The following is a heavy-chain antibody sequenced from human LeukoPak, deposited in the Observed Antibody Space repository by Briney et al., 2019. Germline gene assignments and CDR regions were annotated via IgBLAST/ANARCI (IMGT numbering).Heavy chain of an antibody. J-gene: IGHJ3*01. V-gene: IGHV4-4*07. D-gene: IGHD3-3*01. Sequence: SQTLSLTCTISGDSINNYNWNWIRQPAGKGLEWIGRIYVTGNTNYNPSLKSRVAMSVDTSKNHFSLRLTSVTAADTAVYYCARAFTIFGAGGFDVWGQGTFVTVSS. CDR1: GDSINNYN. CDR2: IYVTGNT. CDR3: ARAFTIFGAGGFDV.